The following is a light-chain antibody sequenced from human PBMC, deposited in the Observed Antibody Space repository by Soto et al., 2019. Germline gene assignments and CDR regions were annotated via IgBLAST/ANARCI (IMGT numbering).Light chain of an antibody. CDR2: GAS. CDR3: QQYGSSPI. CDR1: QSVSSSS. J-gene: IGKJ2*01. Sequence: EMVLTQSPGTLSLSPGERATLSCRASQSVSSSSLAWYQQKPGQAPRLLIYGASSMATGIPDRFSGSGTGTDFTLTISRLEPEEFAVYYCQQYGSSPIFGQGTKLEIK. V-gene: IGKV3-20*01.